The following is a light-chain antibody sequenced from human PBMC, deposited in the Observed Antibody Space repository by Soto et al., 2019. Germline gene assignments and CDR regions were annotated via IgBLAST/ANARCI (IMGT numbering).Light chain of an antibody. CDR3: QQSYSTPLT. V-gene: IGKV1-39*01. Sequence: DIQMTQSPSSLSASVGDRVTITCRASQSISSYLYWYQQKPGKAPKLLIYAASSLQSGVPSRFSGSGSGTVFTLTISSLQPEDFATYYCQQSYSTPLTFGGGTKVEIK. CDR2: AAS. CDR1: QSISSY. J-gene: IGKJ4*01.